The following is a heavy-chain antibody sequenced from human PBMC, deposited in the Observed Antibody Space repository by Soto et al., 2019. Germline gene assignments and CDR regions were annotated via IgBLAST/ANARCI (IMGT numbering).Heavy chain of an antibody. V-gene: IGHV4-34*01. CDR3: ARGGLVMRFYYYYGMDV. CDR2: INHSGST. Sequence: SETLSLTCAVYGGSFSGYYWSWIRQPPGKGLEWIGEINHSGSTNYNPSLKSRVTISVDTSKNQFSLKLSSVTAADTAVYYCARGGLVMRFYYYYGMDVWGQGTTVTVSS. J-gene: IGHJ6*02. D-gene: IGHD6-19*01. CDR1: GGSFSGYY.